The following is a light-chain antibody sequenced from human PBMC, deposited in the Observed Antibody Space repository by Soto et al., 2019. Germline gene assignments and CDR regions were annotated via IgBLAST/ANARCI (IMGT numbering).Light chain of an antibody. CDR1: QSVSSSY. V-gene: IGKV3-20*01. CDR2: GAS. J-gene: IGKJ4*01. CDR3: KQYGSSLFT. Sequence: EIVLTQSPGTLSLSPGERATLSCRASQSVSSSYLAWYQQKPGQAPSLLIYGASSRATGITDRFSGSGSGTDFTLTISRLEPEDFAVYYCKQYGSSLFTFGGGTKVEIK.